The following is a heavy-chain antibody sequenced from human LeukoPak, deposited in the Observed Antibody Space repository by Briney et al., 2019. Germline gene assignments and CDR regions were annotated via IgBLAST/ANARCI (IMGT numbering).Heavy chain of an antibody. CDR3: ARSEDFCTGCVCYFH. V-gene: IGHV1-2*02. Sequence: ASVKVSCKASGYTFTGYYMHWVRQAPGQGLEWMGWINPNSGGTNYAQKFQGRVTMTRDTSISTAYMELSRLRSDDTAVYYCARSEDFCTGCVCYFHWGQGTLVTVSS. CDR1: GYTFTGYY. J-gene: IGHJ4*02. D-gene: IGHD2-8*02. CDR2: INPNSGGT.